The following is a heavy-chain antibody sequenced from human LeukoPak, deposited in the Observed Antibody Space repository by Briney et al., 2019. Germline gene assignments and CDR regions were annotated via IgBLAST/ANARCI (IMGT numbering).Heavy chain of an antibody. CDR2: IKKDGSGI. CDR1: GFPFSNSW. J-gene: IGHJ6*04. Sequence: GGSLRLSCVVSGFPFSNSWMYWVRQAPGKGLEGVVNIKKDGSGISYVDSVKGRFIISRDNAKNSLYLQMNSLRVEDTAVYFCAGGNSIDVWGKGTAVTVSS. V-gene: IGHV3-7*03. CDR3: AGGNSIDV. D-gene: IGHD3-16*01.